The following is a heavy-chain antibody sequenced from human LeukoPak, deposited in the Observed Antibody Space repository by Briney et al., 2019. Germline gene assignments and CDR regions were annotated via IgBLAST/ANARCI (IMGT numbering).Heavy chain of an antibody. V-gene: IGHV4-59*01. J-gene: IGHJ4*02. D-gene: IGHD5-18*01. Sequence: SETLSLTCTVSGGSISTYYWSWIRQPPGKGLEWIGYIYHSGSTNYNPSLKSRVTISVDTSKNQFSLKLSSVTAADTAVYYCARVRYSYGYGPLGYWGQGTLVTVSS. CDR1: GGSISTYY. CDR3: ARVRYSYGYGPLGY. CDR2: IYHSGST.